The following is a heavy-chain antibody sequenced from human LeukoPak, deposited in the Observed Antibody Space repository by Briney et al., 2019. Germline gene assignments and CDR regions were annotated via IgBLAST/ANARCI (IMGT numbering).Heavy chain of an antibody. Sequence: GGSLRLSCSSSGFAFRSFSMNGVRQAPGRGREGLSYISSSSSDIYYADALKGRSTTSRDNAKNSLYLQMNSLRPDDTAIYYCARAIASYGDSAYWGQGTLVTVSS. CDR1: GFAFRSFS. J-gene: IGHJ4*02. D-gene: IGHD2-21*02. V-gene: IGHV3-21*06. CDR3: ARAIASYGDSAY. CDR2: ISSSSSDI.